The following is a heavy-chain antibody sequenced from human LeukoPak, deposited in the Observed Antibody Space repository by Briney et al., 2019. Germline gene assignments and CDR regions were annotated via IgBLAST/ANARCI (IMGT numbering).Heavy chain of an antibody. J-gene: IGHJ4*02. D-gene: IGHD6-19*01. Sequence: GGSLRLSCAASVFTVSSNYMSWVRQAPGKGLEGVSDIYSGGCTYYADSVKGRFTISRDNSKNTLYLQMNSLRAEDTAVYYCARDGGSGWSDYWGQGTLVTVSS. CDR1: VFTVSSNY. CDR3: ARDGGSGWSDY. CDR2: IYSGGCT. V-gene: IGHV3-53*01.